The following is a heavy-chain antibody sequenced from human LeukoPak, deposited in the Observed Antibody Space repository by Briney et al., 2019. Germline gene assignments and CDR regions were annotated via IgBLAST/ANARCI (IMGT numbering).Heavy chain of an antibody. CDR2: INSDGSST. Sequence: GRSLRLSCAASRFTFSSYWMHWARQAPGKGLVWVSRINSDGSSTSYADSVKGRFTISRDNAKNTLYLQMNSLRAEDTAVYYCARTPMVRGVIISYYYGMDVWGQGTTVTVSS. CDR1: RFTFSSYW. J-gene: IGHJ6*02. D-gene: IGHD3-10*01. V-gene: IGHV3-74*01. CDR3: ARTPMVRGVIISYYYGMDV.